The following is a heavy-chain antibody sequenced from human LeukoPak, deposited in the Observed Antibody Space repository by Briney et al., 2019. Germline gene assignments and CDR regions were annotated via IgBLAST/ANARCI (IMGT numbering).Heavy chain of an antibody. CDR1: GYALNNGYY. V-gene: IGHV4-38-2*02. CDR3: ARDPGAKGFDY. J-gene: IGHJ4*02. Sequence: PPETLSLTCAVSGYALNNGYYWGWIRQPPGKGREWIGSIYPAGSTDYNPSLKSRVTLSVDTSQNQFSLKLSSVTPADTAVYYCARDPGAKGFDYWGQGTLVTVSS. CDR2: IYPAGST.